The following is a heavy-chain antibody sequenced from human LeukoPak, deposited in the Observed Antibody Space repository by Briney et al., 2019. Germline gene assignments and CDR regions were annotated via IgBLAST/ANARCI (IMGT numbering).Heavy chain of an antibody. D-gene: IGHD3-22*01. CDR3: ARDWLGYDSSGQFDAFDI. V-gene: IGHV3-48*01. J-gene: IGHJ3*02. Sequence: GGSLRLSCAASGFTFSSYSMNWVRQAPGKGLEWVSYISSSSSTIYYADSVKGRFTISRDNAKNSLYLQMNSLRAEDTAVYYCARDWLGYDSSGQFDAFDIWGQGTMVTVSS. CDR1: GFTFSSYS. CDR2: ISSSSSTI.